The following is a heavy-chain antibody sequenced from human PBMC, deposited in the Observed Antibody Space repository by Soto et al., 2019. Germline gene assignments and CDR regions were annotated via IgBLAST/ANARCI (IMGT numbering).Heavy chain of an antibody. CDR2: ILYDGSNT. CDR3: ARGPGIVAPQGS. Sequence: PGGSLRLSCVGSGFTFSTYSINWVRQAPGKGLEWVAVILYDGSNTYYADSVKGRFTISRDDSKNTLYLQMNSLRSEDTAVYYCARGPGIVAPQGSWGQGTLVTVSS. V-gene: IGHV3-30*03. CDR1: GFTFSTYS. D-gene: IGHD5-12*01. J-gene: IGHJ4*02.